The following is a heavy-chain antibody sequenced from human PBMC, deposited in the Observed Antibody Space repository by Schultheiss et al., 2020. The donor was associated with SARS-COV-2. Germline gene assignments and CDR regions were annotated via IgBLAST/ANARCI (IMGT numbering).Heavy chain of an antibody. Sequence: ASVKVSCKASGGTFSSYAISWVRQAPGQGLEWMGIINPSGGSTSYAQKFQGRVTMTRDTSTSTVYMELSSLRSEDTAVYYCARDPGCSSTSCFWFDPWGQGTLVTVSS. CDR3: ARDPGCSSTSCFWFDP. V-gene: IGHV1-46*03. CDR2: INPSGGST. J-gene: IGHJ5*02. CDR1: GGTFSSYA. D-gene: IGHD2-2*01.